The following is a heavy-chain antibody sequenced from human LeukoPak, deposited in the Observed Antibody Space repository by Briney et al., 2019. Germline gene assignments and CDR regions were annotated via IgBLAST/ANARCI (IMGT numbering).Heavy chain of an antibody. CDR2: ISSSSSYI. CDR3: ARERRWVRGVDY. CDR1: GFTFSSYS. J-gene: IGHJ4*02. V-gene: IGHV3-21*01. D-gene: IGHD3-10*01. Sequence: GGSLRLSCAASGFTFSSYSMNWVRQAPGKGLKWVSSISSSSSYIYYADSVKGRFTISRDNAKNSLYLQMNSLRAEDTAVYYCARERRWVRGVDYWGQGTLVTVSS.